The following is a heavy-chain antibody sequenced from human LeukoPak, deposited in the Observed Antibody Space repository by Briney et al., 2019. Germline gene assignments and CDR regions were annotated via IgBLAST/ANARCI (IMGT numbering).Heavy chain of an antibody. CDR3: ARESYSGSYFDY. J-gene: IGHJ4*02. D-gene: IGHD1-26*01. V-gene: IGHV4-34*01. CDR1: GGSFSGYY. CDR2: INHSGST. Sequence: SETLSLTCAVYGGSFSGYYWSWIRQPPGKGLEWIGEINHSGSTNYNPSLKSRVTISVDTSKNQFSLKLSSVTAADTAVYYCARESYSGSYFDYWGQGTLVTVSS.